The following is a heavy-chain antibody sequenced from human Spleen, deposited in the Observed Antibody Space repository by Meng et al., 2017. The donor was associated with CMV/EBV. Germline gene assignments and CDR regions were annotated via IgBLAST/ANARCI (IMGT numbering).Heavy chain of an antibody. Sequence: LSLTCAASGFTFDDYAMHWVRQAPGKGLEWVSGISWNSGSIGYADSVKGRFTISRDNAKNSLYLQMNSLRAEDTALYYCAKDIDSSSSFDAFDIWGQGTMVTVTS. J-gene: IGHJ3*02. D-gene: IGHD6-13*01. CDR2: ISWNSGSI. CDR3: AKDIDSSSSFDAFDI. V-gene: IGHV3-9*01. CDR1: GFTFDDYA.